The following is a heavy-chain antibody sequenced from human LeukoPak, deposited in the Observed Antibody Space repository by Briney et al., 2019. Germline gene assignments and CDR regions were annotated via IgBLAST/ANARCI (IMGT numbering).Heavy chain of an antibody. CDR2: IRYDGSNK. V-gene: IGHV3-30*02. D-gene: IGHD3-3*01. CDR1: GFTFSDYG. J-gene: IGHJ3*02. CDR3: TKGLWSGYYGGAFDI. Sequence: GGSLRLSCSASGFTFSDYGMHWVRQAPGKGLEWVAFIRYDGSNKDYADSVKGRFTISRDNSKNTMYLQMNSLRAEDTAVYYCTKGLWSGYYGGAFDIWGEGTMVTVSS.